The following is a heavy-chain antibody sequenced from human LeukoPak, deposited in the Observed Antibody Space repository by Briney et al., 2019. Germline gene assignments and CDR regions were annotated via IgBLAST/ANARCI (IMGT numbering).Heavy chain of an antibody. D-gene: IGHD2-2*01. Sequence: PSETLSLTCAVYGGSFSGYYWSWIRQPPGKGLEWVGEINHSGSTNYDPSLKSRVTISVDTSKNQFSLKLSSVTAADTAVYYCAMLDPQPIRRGYSSSTSCYDRGTKERRKKDWGQGTLVTVSS. CDR2: INHSGST. CDR1: GGSFSGYY. V-gene: IGHV4-34*01. CDR3: AMLDPQPIRRGYSSSTSCYDRGTKERRKKD. J-gene: IGHJ4*02.